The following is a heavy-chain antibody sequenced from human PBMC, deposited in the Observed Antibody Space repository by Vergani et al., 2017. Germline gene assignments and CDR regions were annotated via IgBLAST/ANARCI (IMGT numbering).Heavy chain of an antibody. CDR3: AKVGGYYSSGSPGGMDV. D-gene: IGHD3-10*01. CDR1: GFTFDDYA. J-gene: IGHJ6*02. CDR2: ISWNSGCI. Sequence: EVQLVESGGGLVQPGRSLRLSCAASGFTFDDYAMHWVRQAPGKGLEWVSGISWNSGCIGYADSVKGRVTISRDNAKNSLYLQMNSLRAEDTALYYCAKVGGYYSSGSPGGMDVWGQGTTVTVSS. V-gene: IGHV3-9*01.